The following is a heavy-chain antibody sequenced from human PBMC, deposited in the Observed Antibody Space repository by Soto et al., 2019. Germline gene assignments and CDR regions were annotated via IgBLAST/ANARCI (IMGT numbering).Heavy chain of an antibody. CDR2: ISASGGRT. D-gene: IGHD5-12*01. CDR3: AKDHGYTTEPYYVAFFDS. J-gene: IGHJ4*02. Sequence: PGGSLRLSCAASGFNFNNFSMTWLRQAPGKGPEWVAAISASGGRTFYADSVKGRFSISRDNSKSTVHLQMNTLRAEDTAIYFCAKDHGYTTEPYYVAFFDSWGPGTLVTVYS. CDR1: GFNFNNFS. V-gene: IGHV3-23*01.